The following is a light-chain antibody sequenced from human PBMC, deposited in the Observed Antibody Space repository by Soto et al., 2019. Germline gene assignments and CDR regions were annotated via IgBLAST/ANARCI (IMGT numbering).Light chain of an antibody. CDR1: QSVSSSY. V-gene: IGKV3-20*01. Sequence: EIVLTQSPGTLSLSPGERATLSCRASQSVSSSYLAWYQQKPGQAPRLLIYGASSMATGIPVRFSGSGSGTDFTLTISRLEPEDFAVYYCQQYGSSPPLTFGGGTKVEIK. J-gene: IGKJ4*01. CDR2: GAS. CDR3: QQYGSSPPLT.